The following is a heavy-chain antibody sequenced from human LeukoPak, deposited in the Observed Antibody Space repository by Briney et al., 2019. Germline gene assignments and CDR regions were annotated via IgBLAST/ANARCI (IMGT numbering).Heavy chain of an antibody. CDR1: GFPFASYV. CDR2: INHDAEMI. CDR3: AXXXXWAFXL. Sequence: GGSLRLSCEGSGFPFASYVMSWVRQAPGKGLEWIAYINHDAEMIFYPDFVKGRFTISRDNAKKSLYLQMNALRYEDTAIYYCAXXXXWAFXLWGXXTLVTVS. J-gene: IGHJ4*02. V-gene: IGHV3-48*02.